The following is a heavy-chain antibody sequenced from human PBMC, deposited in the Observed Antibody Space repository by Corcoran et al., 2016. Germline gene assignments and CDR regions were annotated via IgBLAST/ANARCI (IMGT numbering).Heavy chain of an antibody. V-gene: IGHV3-48*04. D-gene: IGHD1-26*01. CDR1: GFTFRIYT. J-gene: IGHJ6*01. Sequence: EVQLVESGGDLVQPGGSLRLSCAASGFTFRIYTMNWVRQAPGKELESVSYISTTVSKYYADSVKGRFPISSDNAKNSMYREMNSRRAEETAVYYCTRDGNGVDVWGQGTTVTVSS. CDR2: ISTTVSK. CDR3: TRDGNGVDV.